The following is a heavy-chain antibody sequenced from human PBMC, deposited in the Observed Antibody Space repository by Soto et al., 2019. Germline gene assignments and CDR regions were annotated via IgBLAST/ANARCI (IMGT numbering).Heavy chain of an antibody. D-gene: IGHD3-9*01. CDR1: GGSISSSSYY. J-gene: IGHJ4*02. CDR2: IYYSGST. Sequence: SETLSLTCTVSGGSISSSSYYWGWIRQPPGKRLEWIGSIYYSGSTYYNPSLKSRVTISVDTSKNQFSLKLSSVTAADTAVYYCAVQYYDILTGLDYWGQGTLVTVSS. CDR3: AVQYYDILTGLDY. V-gene: IGHV4-39*01.